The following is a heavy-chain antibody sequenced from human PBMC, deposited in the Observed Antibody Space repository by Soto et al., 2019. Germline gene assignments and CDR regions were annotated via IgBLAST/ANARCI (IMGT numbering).Heavy chain of an antibody. CDR3: ARDAGIPSNGMDV. Sequence: ASVKVSCKTSGYTFTSHRITWVRQAPGQGLEWMGWITPYNRNTNYTQKFQGRVTMTTDTSAHTAYMELRSLRSDDTAMYYCARDAGIPSNGMDVWGQGTAVTVSS. D-gene: IGHD6-13*01. V-gene: IGHV1-18*01. J-gene: IGHJ6*02. CDR2: ITPYNRNT. CDR1: GYTFTSHR.